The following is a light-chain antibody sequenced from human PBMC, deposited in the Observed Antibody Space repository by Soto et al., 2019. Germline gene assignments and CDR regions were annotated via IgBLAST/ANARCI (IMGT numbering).Light chain of an antibody. Sequence: SGLTQPASGSGSPGQSITISCTGSSSGIGGYDYVSWYQQPAGKAPKLIIYGVINRPPGVSTRFSGSKSGNTASLTISGLQAEPEADYYCSSYTSSSVLAYVFGSGTKVTAL. CDR2: GVI. V-gene: IGLV2-14*01. CDR1: SSGIGGYDY. CDR3: SSYTSSSVLAYV. J-gene: IGLJ1*01.